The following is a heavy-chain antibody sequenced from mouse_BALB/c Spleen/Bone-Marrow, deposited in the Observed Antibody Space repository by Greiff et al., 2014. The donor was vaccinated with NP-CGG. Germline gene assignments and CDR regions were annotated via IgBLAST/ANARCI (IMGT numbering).Heavy chain of an antibody. V-gene: IGHV14-3*02. CDR3: ARYYYGTLLDY. CDR1: GFNIKDTY. Sequence: EVQLQQSGAELVKSGASVKLSCTASGFNIKDTYMHWVKQRPEQGLEWIGRIDPANGNTKYDPKFQGKATITADTSSNTAYLQFSSLTSEDTAVYYCARYYYGTLLDYWGQGTTLTVSS. J-gene: IGHJ2*01. D-gene: IGHD1-1*01. CDR2: IDPANGNT.